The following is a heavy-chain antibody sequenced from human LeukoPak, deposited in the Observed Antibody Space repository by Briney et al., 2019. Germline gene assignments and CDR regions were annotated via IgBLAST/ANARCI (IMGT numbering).Heavy chain of an antibody. CDR1: GFTFSSYS. J-gene: IGHJ4*02. CDR2: ISSSSSTI. D-gene: IGHD4-17*01. Sequence: GGSLRLSCAASGFTFSSYSMNWVRQAPGKGLEWVSYISSSSSTIYYADSVKGRFTISRDNARNSLYLQMNSLRAEDTAVYYCARDLPVDYWGQGTLVTVSS. CDR3: ARDLPVDY. V-gene: IGHV3-48*01.